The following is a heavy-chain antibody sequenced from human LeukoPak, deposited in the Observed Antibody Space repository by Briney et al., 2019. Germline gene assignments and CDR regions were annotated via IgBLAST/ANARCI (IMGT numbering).Heavy chain of an antibody. CDR2: INPNSGGT. V-gene: IGHV1-2*02. CDR1: GYTFTGYY. Sequence: ASVKVSFKASGYTFTGYYMHWVRQAPGQGLEWMGWINPNSGGTNYAQKFQGRVTITRDTSISTAYMELSRLRSDDTAVYYCASCGPKSKGIAAARYFGAFDIWGQGTMVTVSS. J-gene: IGHJ3*02. D-gene: IGHD6-13*01. CDR3: ASCGPKSKGIAAARYFGAFDI.